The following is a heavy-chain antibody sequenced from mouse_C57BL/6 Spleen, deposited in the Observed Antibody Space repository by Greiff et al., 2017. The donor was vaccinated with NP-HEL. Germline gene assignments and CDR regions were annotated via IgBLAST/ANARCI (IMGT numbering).Heavy chain of an antibody. CDR3: ARSRLRLDY. V-gene: IGHV1-61*01. D-gene: IGHD2-4*01. J-gene: IGHJ2*01. Sequence: QVQLQQPGAELVKPGASVKLSCKASGYTFTSYWMDWVKQRPGQGLEWIGNIYPSDSETHYNQKFKDKATLTVDKSSSTAYMQLSSLTSEDSAVYYCARSRLRLDYWGQGTTLTVSS. CDR1: GYTFTSYW. CDR2: IYPSDSET.